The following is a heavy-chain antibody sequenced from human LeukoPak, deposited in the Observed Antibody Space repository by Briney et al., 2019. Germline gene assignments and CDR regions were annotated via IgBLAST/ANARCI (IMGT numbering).Heavy chain of an antibody. J-gene: IGHJ4*02. V-gene: IGHV3-23*01. CDR2: ISGNGYTT. Sequence: GGSLRLSCAVSGFTFSSYAMRWVRQPPGRGLEWLSSISGNGYTTYYADSVKGRFTVSRDNSKNTLFLQMNSLRAEDTAVYFCAKGVSSPLYYFDYWGQGALVTVSS. CDR3: AKGVSSPLYYFDY. CDR1: GFTFSSYA. D-gene: IGHD6-13*01.